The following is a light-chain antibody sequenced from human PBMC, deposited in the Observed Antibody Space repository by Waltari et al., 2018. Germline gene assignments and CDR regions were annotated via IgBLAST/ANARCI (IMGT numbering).Light chain of an antibody. CDR3: QQYSTYQWT. V-gene: IGKV1-5*03. CDR1: QTISTW. J-gene: IGKJ1*01. CDR2: RAS. Sequence: DIQMTQSPSTLSAFVGDRVTITCRASQTISTWLAWYQQKPGKAPKLLIYRASSLESGVPLRFSGSGSGTDFTLTISSLQPDDFATYYCQQYSTYQWTFGHGTREEI.